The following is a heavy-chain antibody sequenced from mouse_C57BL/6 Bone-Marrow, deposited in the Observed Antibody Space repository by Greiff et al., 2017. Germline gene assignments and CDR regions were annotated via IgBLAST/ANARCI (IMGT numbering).Heavy chain of an antibody. CDR1: GFTFSDFY. CDR2: SRNKANDYTT. J-gene: IGHJ3*01. D-gene: IGHD4-1*01. V-gene: IGHV7-1*01. CDR3: ARDDGSGTPFAY. Sequence: DVQLVESGGGLVQSGRSLRLSCATSGFTFSDFYMEWVRQAPGKGLEWIAASRNKANDYTTEYSASVKGRFIVSRDTSQSILYLQMNALRAEDTAIYYCARDDGSGTPFAYWGQGTLVTVSA.